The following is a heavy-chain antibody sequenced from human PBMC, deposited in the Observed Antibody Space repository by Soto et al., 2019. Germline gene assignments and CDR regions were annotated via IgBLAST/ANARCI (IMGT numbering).Heavy chain of an antibody. CDR3: ARDYGDYGDLEYYFDY. CDR1: GFTFSSYA. V-gene: IGHV3-30-3*01. Sequence: PGGSLRLSCSASGFTFSSYAMHWVRQAPGKGLEWVAVISYDGSNKYYADSVKGRFTISRDNSKNTLYLQMNSLRAEDTAVYYCARDYGDYGDLEYYFDYWGQGTLVTVSS. CDR2: ISYDGSNK. J-gene: IGHJ4*02. D-gene: IGHD4-17*01.